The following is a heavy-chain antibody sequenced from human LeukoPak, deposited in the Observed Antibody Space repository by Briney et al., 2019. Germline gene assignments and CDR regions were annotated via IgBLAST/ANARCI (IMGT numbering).Heavy chain of an antibody. CDR2: IYYSGST. V-gene: IGHV4-59*05. J-gene: IGHJ4*02. CDR3: ARLERKQWYFDY. CDR1: GGSISSYY. D-gene: IGHD6-19*01. Sequence: SETLSLTCTVSGGSISSYYWSWIRQPPGKGLEWIGSIYYSGSTYYNPSLKSRVTISVDTSKNQFSLKLSSVTAADTAVYYCARLERKQWYFDYWGQGTLVTVSS.